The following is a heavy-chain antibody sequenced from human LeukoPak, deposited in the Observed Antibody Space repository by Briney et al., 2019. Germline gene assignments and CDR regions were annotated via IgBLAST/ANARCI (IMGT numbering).Heavy chain of an antibody. V-gene: IGHV3-30*02. CDR3: AREYSMYAFDI. CDR1: EFTFSSYG. CDR2: IRYDGSIK. D-gene: IGHD5-18*01. Sequence: GGSLRLSCVASEFTFSSYGMHWVRQAPGKGLEWVAFIRYDGSIKYYADSVKGRFTISRDNSQNTLYLQMNSLRAEDTAVYYCAREYSMYAFDIWGQGTMVTVSS. J-gene: IGHJ3*02.